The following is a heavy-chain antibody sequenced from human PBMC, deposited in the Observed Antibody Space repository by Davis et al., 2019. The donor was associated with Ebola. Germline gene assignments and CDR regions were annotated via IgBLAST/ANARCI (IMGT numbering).Heavy chain of an antibody. CDR1: GDSVSSNTAA. J-gene: IGHJ4*02. V-gene: IGHV6-1*01. CDR3: ARDRGGSFVY. Sequence: SQTLLLTCAISGDSVSSNTAAWDWIRQSPSRGLEWLGRTYYRSKWCNDYAVSVKSRITITPDTSKNQFSLQLSSVTPEDTAVYYCARDRGGSFVYWGQGALVTVSS. CDR2: TYYRSKWCN. D-gene: IGHD3-10*01.